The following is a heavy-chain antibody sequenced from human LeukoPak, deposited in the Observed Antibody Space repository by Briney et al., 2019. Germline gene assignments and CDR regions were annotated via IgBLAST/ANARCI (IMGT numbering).Heavy chain of an antibody. Sequence: PGGSLRLSCAASGFIFSNAWMTWVRQALGKGLEWVGRIKSNTDGGTTDYAAPVKGRFTISRDDSKNTVYLEMNSLKTEDTAVYYCTTGNTLVRGAPTHWGQGTLVTVS. CDR3: TTGNTLVRGAPTH. J-gene: IGHJ4*02. CDR1: GFIFSNAW. V-gene: IGHV3-15*05. CDR2: IKSNTDGGTT. D-gene: IGHD3-10*01.